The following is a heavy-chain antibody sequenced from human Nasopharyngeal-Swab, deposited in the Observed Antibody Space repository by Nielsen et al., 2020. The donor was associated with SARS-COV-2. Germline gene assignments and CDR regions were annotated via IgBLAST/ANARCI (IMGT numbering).Heavy chain of an antibody. J-gene: IGHJ4*02. CDR1: GFTFSSYG. CDR3: ARGYIITKTDYYFDY. D-gene: IGHD3-10*01. V-gene: IGHV3-33*01. Sequence: GESLKISCAASGFTFSSYGMHWVRQAPGKGLEWVAVIWYDGSNKYYADSVKGRFTISRDNSKNTLYLQMNSLRAEDTAVYYCARGYIITKTDYYFDYWGQRTLVTVSS. CDR2: IWYDGSNK.